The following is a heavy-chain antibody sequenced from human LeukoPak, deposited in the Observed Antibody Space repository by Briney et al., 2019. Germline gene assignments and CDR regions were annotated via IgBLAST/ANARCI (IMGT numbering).Heavy chain of an antibody. D-gene: IGHD3-16*02. CDR1: GFIFSSYW. CDR3: ARGLYDYVWGSYRYDYFDH. V-gene: IGHV3-74*01. J-gene: IGHJ4*02. Sequence: GGSLRLSCAASGFIFSSYWMHWVRQAPGKGLVWVSRIKSDGSSTTYADSVKGRFTISRDNAKNTLYLQMNSLGAEDTAVYYCARGLYDYVWGSYRYDYFDHWGQGTLVTVSS. CDR2: IKSDGSST.